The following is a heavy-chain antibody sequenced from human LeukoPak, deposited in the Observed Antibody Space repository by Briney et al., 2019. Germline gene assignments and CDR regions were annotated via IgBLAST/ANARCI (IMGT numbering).Heavy chain of an antibody. CDR1: GYSVSSGYY. J-gene: IGHJ5*02. V-gene: IGHV4-38-2*02. CDR2: FYYGGST. D-gene: IGHD3-22*01. Sequence: PSETLSLXCTVSGYSVSSGYYWGWIRRPPGRRLEWIGSFYYGGSTYYNPSLKSRVTISVDTSKNQFSLKLNSVTAADTAVYYCARNYYDSSDYFDPWGQGTLVTVSS. CDR3: ARNYYDSSDYFDP.